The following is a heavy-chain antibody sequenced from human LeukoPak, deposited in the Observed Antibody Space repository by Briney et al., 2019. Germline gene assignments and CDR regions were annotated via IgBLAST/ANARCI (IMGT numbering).Heavy chain of an antibody. J-gene: IGHJ5*02. D-gene: IGHD5-24*01. CDR3: ARGSRDGYNRAWFDP. Sequence: SETLSLTCTVSGGSISRYYWSRVRQPPGKRLEWIGYVYYTGNTNYNPSLESRVTISVDTSKNQFSLKLSSMTAADTAVYYCARGSRDGYNRAWFDPWGQGTLVTVSS. V-gene: IGHV4-59*01. CDR2: VYYTGNT. CDR1: GGSISRYY.